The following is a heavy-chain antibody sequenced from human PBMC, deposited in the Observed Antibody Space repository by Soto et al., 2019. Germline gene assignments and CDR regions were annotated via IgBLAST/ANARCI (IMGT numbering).Heavy chain of an antibody. V-gene: IGHV4-39*01. CDR2: IYYSGST. D-gene: IGHD5-12*01. CDR1: GGSISSSSYY. J-gene: IGHJ6*02. Sequence: SETLSLTCTVSGGSISSSSYYWGWICQPPGKGLEWIGSIYYSGSTYYNPSLKSRVTISVDTSKNQFSLKLSSVTAADTAVYYCARGDVDIVATTQYYYGMDVWGQGTTVTVSS. CDR3: ARGDVDIVATTQYYYGMDV.